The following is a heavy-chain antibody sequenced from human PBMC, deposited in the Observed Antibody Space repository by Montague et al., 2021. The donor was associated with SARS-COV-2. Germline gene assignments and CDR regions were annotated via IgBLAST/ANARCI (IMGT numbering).Heavy chain of an antibody. CDR2: IYYTGST. CDR3: ARGALGLPAAFNWFDP. Sequence: SETLSLTCTVSGDSMNGYYWTWLRQPPGKGLEWIGHIYYTGSTXXXSSXXXRVTMSVDTSRKQISLKLSSVTAADSAVYYCARGALGLPAAFNWFDPWGQGDLVTVSS. D-gene: IGHD2-2*01. V-gene: IGHV4-59*01. J-gene: IGHJ5*02. CDR1: GDSMNGYY.